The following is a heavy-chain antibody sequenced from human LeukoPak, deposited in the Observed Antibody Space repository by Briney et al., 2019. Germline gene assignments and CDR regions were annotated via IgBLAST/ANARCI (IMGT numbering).Heavy chain of an antibody. CDR3: AGSGMSGVNFDL. CDR2: ISHSGST. V-gene: IGHV4-34*01. J-gene: IGHJ4*02. Sequence: SETLCLTCAVYGGFLSDYYWSWIRQPPGKGLEWIGEISHSGSTNYNPSLKSRVTISVDMSKNQFSLKLRSVTAADTAVYSCAGSGMSGVNFDLWGQGTLVTVSS. D-gene: IGHD3-10*01. CDR1: GGFLSDYY.